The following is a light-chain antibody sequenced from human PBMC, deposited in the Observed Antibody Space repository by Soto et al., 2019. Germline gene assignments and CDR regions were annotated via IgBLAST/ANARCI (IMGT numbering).Light chain of an antibody. CDR3: QQYGTSEII. CDR1: QSIRSN. Sequence: EIVMTQSPPTLSVSPGEEATIDCRASQSIRSNLAWYQQKPGQAPSLLIYGASNRATGIPDRFSGSGSGTDFTLTISRLETEDFAVFYCQQYGTSEIIFGQGTRLEN. CDR2: GAS. J-gene: IGKJ5*01. V-gene: IGKV3-15*01.